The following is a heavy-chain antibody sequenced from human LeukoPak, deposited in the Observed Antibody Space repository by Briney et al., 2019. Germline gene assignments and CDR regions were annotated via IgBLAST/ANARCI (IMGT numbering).Heavy chain of an antibody. CDR2: INHSGST. Sequence: SETLSLTCAVYGGSFSGYYWSWIRQPPGKGLEWIGEINHSGSTNYNPSLKSRVTISVDTSKNQFSLKLSSVTAADTAVYYCARGRRGYSYGSRLYYYYYGMDVWGQGTTVTVSS. CDR1: GGSFSGYY. CDR3: ARGRRGYSYGSRLYYYYYGMDV. V-gene: IGHV4-34*01. D-gene: IGHD5-18*01. J-gene: IGHJ6*02.